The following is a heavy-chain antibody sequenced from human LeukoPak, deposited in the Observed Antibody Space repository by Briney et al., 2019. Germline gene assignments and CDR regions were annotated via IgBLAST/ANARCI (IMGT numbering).Heavy chain of an antibody. J-gene: IGHJ4*02. D-gene: IGHD3-22*01. V-gene: IGHV3-48*01. CDR2: ISSSSSTI. CDR1: GFTFSSYS. CDR3: AKDPTHYRVWDDYDSTVLSY. Sequence: GGSLRLSCAASGFTFSSYSMNWVRQAPGKGLEWVSYISSSSSTIYYADSVKGRFTISRDNSKNTLYLQMNSLRAADTAVYYCAKDPTHYRVWDDYDSTVLSYWGQGTLVTVSS.